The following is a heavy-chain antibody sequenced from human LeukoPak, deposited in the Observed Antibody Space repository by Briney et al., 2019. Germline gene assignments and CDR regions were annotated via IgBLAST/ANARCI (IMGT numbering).Heavy chain of an antibody. V-gene: IGHV1-8*01. Sequence: ASVKVSCKASGYTFTSYDINWVRQATGQGLEWMGWMSPNSGNTGYAQKFQGRVTMTRNTSISTAYMELSSLRSEDTAVYYCARDRTGTTRFDPWGQGTLVTVSS. J-gene: IGHJ5*02. D-gene: IGHD1-7*01. CDR3: ARDRTGTTRFDP. CDR2: MSPNSGNT. CDR1: GYTFTSYD.